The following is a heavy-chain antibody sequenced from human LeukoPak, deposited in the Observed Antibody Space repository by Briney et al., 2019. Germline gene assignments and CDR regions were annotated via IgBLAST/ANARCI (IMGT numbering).Heavy chain of an antibody. J-gene: IGHJ4*02. CDR3: ARGKGVTTVTGTPIDY. V-gene: IGHV4-34*01. CDR2: INHSGST. CDR1: GGSFSGYY. Sequence: PSETLSLTCAVYGGSFSGYYWSWIRQPPGKGLEWIGEINHSGSTNYNPSLKSRVTISVDTSKNQFSLKLSSVTAADTAVYYCARGKGVTTVTGTPIDYWGQGTLVTVSS. D-gene: IGHD4-17*01.